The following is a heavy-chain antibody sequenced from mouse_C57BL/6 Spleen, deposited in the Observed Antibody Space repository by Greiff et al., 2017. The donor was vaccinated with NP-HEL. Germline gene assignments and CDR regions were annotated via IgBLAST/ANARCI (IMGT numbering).Heavy chain of an antibody. D-gene: IGHD2-2*01. J-gene: IGHJ4*01. CDR1: GFSLTSYG. CDR3: AQGGYYYAMDY. Sequence: VMLVESGPGLVQPSQSLSITCTVSGFSLTSYGVHWVRQPPGKGLEWLGVIWSGGSTDYNAAFISRLSISKDNSKSQVFFKMNSLQADDTAIYYCAQGGYYYAMDYWGQGTSVTVSS. V-gene: IGHV2-4*01. CDR2: IWSGGST.